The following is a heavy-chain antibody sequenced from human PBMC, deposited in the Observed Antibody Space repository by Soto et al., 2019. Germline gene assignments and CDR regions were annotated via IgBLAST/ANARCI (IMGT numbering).Heavy chain of an antibody. CDR2: VYSSGST. J-gene: IGHJ4*02. CDR3: AKATTNGGWFNPFDS. CDR1: GGSINSYY. Sequence: SETLSLTCTVSGGSINSYYWSWIRQSAGKGLEWIGRVYSSGSTFYNPSLKSRLTMSVDTPNNQFSLKLSSVTADDTAVYYCAKATTNGGWFNPFDSWGQGALVTVSS. D-gene: IGHD6-19*01. V-gene: IGHV4-4*07.